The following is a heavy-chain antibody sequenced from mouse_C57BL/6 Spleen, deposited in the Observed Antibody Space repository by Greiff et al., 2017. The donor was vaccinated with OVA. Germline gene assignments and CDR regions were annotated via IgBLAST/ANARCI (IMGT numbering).Heavy chain of an antibody. D-gene: IGHD1-1*01. V-gene: IGHV1-26*01. CDR1: GYTFTDYY. CDR3: ARAGITTVVATDYCDV. J-gene: IGHJ1*03. CDR2: INPNNGGT. Sequence: VQLKQSGPELVKPGASVKISCKASGYTFTDYYMNWVKQSHGKSLEWIGAINPNNGGTSYNQKFKGKATLTVDKSSSTAYMELRSLTSEDSAVYYCARAGITTVVATDYCDVWGTGTTVTVSS.